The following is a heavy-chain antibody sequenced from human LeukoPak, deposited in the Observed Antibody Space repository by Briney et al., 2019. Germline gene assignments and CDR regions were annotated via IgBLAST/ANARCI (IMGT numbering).Heavy chain of an antibody. V-gene: IGHV3-74*01. D-gene: IGHD3-22*01. CDR2: INSDGINT. CDR3: ARDLGQYYDTSDNWFDP. CDR1: GFTFGDYG. J-gene: IGHJ5*02. Sequence: PGGSLRLSCAASGFTSGFTFGDYGMSWVRQAPRKGLVWVSRINSDGINTSYADSVKGRFTISRDNAKNTLNLQVNSLRAEDTAVYYCARDLGQYYDTSDNWFDPWGQGTLVTVSS.